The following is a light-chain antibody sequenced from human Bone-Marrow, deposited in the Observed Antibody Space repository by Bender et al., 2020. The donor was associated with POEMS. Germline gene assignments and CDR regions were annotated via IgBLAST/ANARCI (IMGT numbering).Light chain of an antibody. CDR2: EVT. CDR3: CSYASSKTFI. Sequence: QSALTQPASVSGSPGQSITISCTGTSSDVGTYNVVSWYQQHPGKAPKVLIYEVTKRPSGISSRFSGSKSGNTAALTISGLQAEDEADYYCCSYASSKTFIFGSGTKVTVL. V-gene: IGLV2-23*02. CDR1: SSDVGTYNV. J-gene: IGLJ1*01.